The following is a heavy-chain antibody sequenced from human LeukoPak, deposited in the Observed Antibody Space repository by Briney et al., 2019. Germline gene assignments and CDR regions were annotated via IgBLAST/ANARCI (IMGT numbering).Heavy chain of an antibody. Sequence: ASVKVSCKASGYTFRSYGINLVRQAPGQGLEWMGWISAYNGNTNYAQDVQGRVTMTTDTSTSTVYMELRSLRSDDTAVYYCARVGDYYYESSGYCDFWGQGTLVTVSS. D-gene: IGHD3-22*01. CDR2: ISAYNGNT. CDR1: GYTFRSYG. J-gene: IGHJ4*02. V-gene: IGHV1-18*01. CDR3: ARVGDYYYESSGYCDF.